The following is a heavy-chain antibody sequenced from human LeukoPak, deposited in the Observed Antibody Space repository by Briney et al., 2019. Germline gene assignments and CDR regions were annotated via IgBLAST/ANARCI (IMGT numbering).Heavy chain of an antibody. V-gene: IGHV3-33*01. J-gene: IGHJ3*02. D-gene: IGHD3-10*01. CDR1: GFTFSSYG. Sequence: GGSLRLSCAASGFTFSSYGMHWVRQAPGKGLEWVAVIWYDGSNKYYADSVKGRFTISRDNSKNTLYLQMNGLRAEDTAVYYCAREEYYYGSGSYRGYDAFDIWGQGTMVTVSS. CDR2: IWYDGSNK. CDR3: AREEYYYGSGSYRGYDAFDI.